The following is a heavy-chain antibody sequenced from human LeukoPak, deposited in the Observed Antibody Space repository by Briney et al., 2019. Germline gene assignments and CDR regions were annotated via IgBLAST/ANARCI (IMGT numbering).Heavy chain of an antibody. CDR1: GYTFTSYD. CDR3: ARVAPVDTAMVTIDY. D-gene: IGHD5-18*01. J-gene: IGHJ4*02. Sequence: ASVKVSCKASGYTFTSYDINWVRQATGQGLEWMGWMNPNSGNTGYAQKFQGRVTMTRNTSISTAYMELSSLRSGDTAVYYCARVAPVDTAMVTIDYWGQGTLVTVSS. CDR2: MNPNSGNT. V-gene: IGHV1-8*01.